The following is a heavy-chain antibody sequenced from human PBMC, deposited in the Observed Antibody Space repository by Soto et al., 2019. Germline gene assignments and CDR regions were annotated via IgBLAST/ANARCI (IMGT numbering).Heavy chain of an antibody. CDR2: ISGSGGST. CDR1: GFTFSSYA. Sequence: HPGGSLRLSCAASGFTFSSYAMSWVRQAPGKGLEWVSAISGSGGSTYYADSVKGRFTISRDNSKNTLYLQMNSLRAEDTAVYYCASQSDFWGGYPWFDPWGQGTLVTVSS. CDR3: ASQSDFWGGYPWFDP. D-gene: IGHD3-3*01. V-gene: IGHV3-23*01. J-gene: IGHJ5*02.